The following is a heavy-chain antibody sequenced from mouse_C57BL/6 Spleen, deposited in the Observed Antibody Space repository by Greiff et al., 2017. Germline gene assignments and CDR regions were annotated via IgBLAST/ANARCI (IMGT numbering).Heavy chain of an antibody. Sequence: QVQLQQSGAELARPGASVKLSCKASGYTFTSYGISWVKQRTGQGLEWIGEIYPRSGNTYYNEKFKGKATLTADKSSSTAYMALRSLTSEDSAVYFCARSFTTVVAKDYYAMDYWGQGTSVTVSS. CDR2: IYPRSGNT. J-gene: IGHJ4*01. CDR3: ARSFTTVVAKDYYAMDY. D-gene: IGHD1-1*01. V-gene: IGHV1-81*01. CDR1: GYTFTSYG.